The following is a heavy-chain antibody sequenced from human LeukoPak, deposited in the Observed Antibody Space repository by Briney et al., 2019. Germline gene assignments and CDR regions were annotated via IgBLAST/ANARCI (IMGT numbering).Heavy chain of an antibody. Sequence: GASLKISCKGSGYRFTTYWIGWVRQMPGKGLEWMGIIYPSDSETKYNPSFQGQVTISSDKSITTAYLQWSSLKASDTAMYYCARHYGRYFDYWGQGTLVTVSS. CDR3: ARHYGRYFDY. D-gene: IGHD3-16*01. CDR1: GYRFTTYW. V-gene: IGHV5-51*01. J-gene: IGHJ4*02. CDR2: IYPSDSET.